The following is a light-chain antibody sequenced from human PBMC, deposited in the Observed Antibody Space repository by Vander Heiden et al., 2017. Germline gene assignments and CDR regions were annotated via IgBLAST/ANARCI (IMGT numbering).Light chain of an antibody. V-gene: IGKV1-39*01. J-gene: IGKJ2*01. CDR3: QQSYSTLMYT. Sequence: DIEMTQSPASLSASVGDRVTITCRASQSICSYLNWYQQKPGKAPKLLIYAASNLQSGVPSRFSGGGCGTDFTLTISSLQPEDFATYYCQQSYSTLMYTFGQGTKLEIK. CDR2: AAS. CDR1: QSICSY.